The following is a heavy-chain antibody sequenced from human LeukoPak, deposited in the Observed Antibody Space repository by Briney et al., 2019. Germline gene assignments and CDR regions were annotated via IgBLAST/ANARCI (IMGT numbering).Heavy chain of an antibody. D-gene: IGHD6-19*01. V-gene: IGHV1-46*01. CDR3: ARDSSGWYKLDY. J-gene: IGHJ4*02. Sequence: ASVKLSCKASGYTFTSYYMHWVRQAPGQGLEWMGIINPSGGSTSYAQKFQGRVTMTRDTSTSTVYMELSSLRSEDTAVYYCARDSSGWYKLDYWGQGTLVTVSS. CDR2: INPSGGST. CDR1: GYTFTSYY.